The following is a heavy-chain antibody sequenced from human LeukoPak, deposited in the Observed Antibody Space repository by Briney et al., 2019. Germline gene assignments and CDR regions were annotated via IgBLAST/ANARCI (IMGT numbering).Heavy chain of an antibody. CDR2: MNPNTGNT. CDR1: VYTLTRHD. V-gene: IGHV1-8*01. Sequence: GASVKVSRKASVYTLTRHDINRVRQATGQGREWMGWMNPNTGNTGYAQKFQGRVTMTRNTSISTAYMELSSLRSEDTAVYYCARGTARLYYYYMDVWGKGTTVTVAS. J-gene: IGHJ6*03. CDR3: ARGTARLYYYYMDV. D-gene: IGHD6-6*01.